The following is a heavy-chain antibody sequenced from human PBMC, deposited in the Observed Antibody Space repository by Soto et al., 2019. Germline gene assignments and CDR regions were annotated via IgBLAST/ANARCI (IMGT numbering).Heavy chain of an antibody. CDR1: GYSFTSYW. D-gene: IGHD5-18*01. V-gene: IGHV5-51*01. J-gene: IGHJ4*02. Sequence: PGESLKISCKGSGYSFTSYWIGWVRQMPGKGLEWMGIIYPGGSDTRYSPSFQGQVTMSADKSISAAYLQWSSLRASDIAMYYCARLMAGYSYGLDYWGQGTLVTVSS. CDR3: ARLMAGYSYGLDY. CDR2: IYPGGSDT.